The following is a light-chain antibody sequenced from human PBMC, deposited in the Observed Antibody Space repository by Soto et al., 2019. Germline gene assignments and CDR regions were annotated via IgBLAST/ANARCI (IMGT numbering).Light chain of an antibody. J-gene: IGKJ4*01. CDR3: QQYNSYSLT. V-gene: IGKV1-5*03. Sequence: DIQMTQSPSTLSPSVGDRVTITCRASQSISSWLAWYQRKPGKAPKLLIYKASSLESGVPSRFSGSGSGTEFTLTISSLQPDDFATYYCQQYNSYSLTFGGGTKVDIK. CDR2: KAS. CDR1: QSISSW.